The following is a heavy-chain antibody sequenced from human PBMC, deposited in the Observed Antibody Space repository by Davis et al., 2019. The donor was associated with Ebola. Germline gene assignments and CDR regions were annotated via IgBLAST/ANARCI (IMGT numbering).Heavy chain of an antibody. J-gene: IGHJ5*02. CDR2: IWFDGRNA. Sequence: GESLKISCVVSGLTFSRYGMHWVRQTPGKGLEWVAFIWFDGRNAHYIDSVKGRFTISRDNSKNTLYLQMNSLRAEDTAVYYCAKDGYEDGDYGWFDPWGQGTLVTVSS. CDR1: GLTFSRYG. CDR3: AKDGYEDGDYGWFDP. V-gene: IGHV3-30*02. D-gene: IGHD4-17*01.